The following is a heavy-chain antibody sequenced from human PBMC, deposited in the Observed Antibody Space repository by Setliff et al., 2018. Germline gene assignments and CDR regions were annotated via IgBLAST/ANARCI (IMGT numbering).Heavy chain of an antibody. Sequence: SVKVSCKASGGTFDNFAITWVRQAPGQGLEWMGRIFPKFGTANYAQKFQDRVAITAEESTSTGYMEINGLTSEDTAVYYCARDWRHSGMSWANYFDPWGQGTVVTVSS. CDR1: GGTFDNFA. CDR2: IFPKFGTA. J-gene: IGHJ5*02. V-gene: IGHV1-69*13. D-gene: IGHD3-10*01. CDR3: ARDWRHSGMSWANYFDP.